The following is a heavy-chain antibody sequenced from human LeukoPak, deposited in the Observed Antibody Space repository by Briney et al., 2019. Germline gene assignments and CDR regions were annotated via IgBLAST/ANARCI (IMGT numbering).Heavy chain of an antibody. J-gene: IGHJ4*02. CDR1: GGSISSGSYY. D-gene: IGHD7-27*01. V-gene: IGHV4-61*02. CDR2: IYTSGST. Sequence: TLSLTCTVSGGSISSGSYYWRWIRQPAGRGLEWIGRIYTSGSTNYNPSLKSRVTISVDTSKNQFSLKLSSVTAADTAVYYCAAETGMEGDYFDYWGQGTLVTVSS. CDR3: AAETGMEGDYFDY.